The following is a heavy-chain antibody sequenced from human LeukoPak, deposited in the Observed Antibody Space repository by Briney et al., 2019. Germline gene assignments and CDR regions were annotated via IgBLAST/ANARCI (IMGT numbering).Heavy chain of an antibody. J-gene: IGHJ5*02. CDR2: INHSGST. CDR1: GGSLNGYY. Sequence: SETLSLTCAVYGGSLNGYYWSWIRQSPGKGREWIGEINHSGSTNYNPSLKSRVTISVDTSKNQFSLKLSSVTAADTAVYYCVYSSSWYTARVEHWGQGTLVTVSS. CDR3: VYSSSWYTARVEH. V-gene: IGHV4-34*01. D-gene: IGHD6-13*01.